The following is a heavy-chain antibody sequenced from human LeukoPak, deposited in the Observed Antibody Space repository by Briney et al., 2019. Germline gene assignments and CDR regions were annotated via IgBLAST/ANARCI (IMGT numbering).Heavy chain of an antibody. V-gene: IGHV3-9*01. CDR2: ISWNSGSI. CDR3: AKVSLRYSYAPGAFDI. J-gene: IGHJ3*02. Sequence: SGGSLRLSCAGSGFTFDDYAMHWVRQAPGKGLEWVSGISWNSGSIGYADSVKGRFTISRDNAKNSLYLQMNSLRAEDTALYYCAKVSLRYSYAPGAFDIWGQGTMVTVSS. CDR1: GFTFDDYA. D-gene: IGHD5-18*01.